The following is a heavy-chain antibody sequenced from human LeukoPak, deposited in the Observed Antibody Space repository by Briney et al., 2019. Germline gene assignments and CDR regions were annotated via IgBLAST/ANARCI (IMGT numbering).Heavy chain of an antibody. CDR2: INHSGST. V-gene: IGHV4-34*01. CDR3: ARRSSGHSRTFLGY. CDR1: GGSFSGYY. Sequence: KSSETLSLTCAVYGGSFSGYYWSWIRQPPGKGLEWIGEINHSGSTNYNPSLKSRVTISVDTSKNQFSLKLSSVTAADTAVYYCARRSSGHSRTFLGYWGQGTLVTVSS. D-gene: IGHD5-18*01. J-gene: IGHJ4*02.